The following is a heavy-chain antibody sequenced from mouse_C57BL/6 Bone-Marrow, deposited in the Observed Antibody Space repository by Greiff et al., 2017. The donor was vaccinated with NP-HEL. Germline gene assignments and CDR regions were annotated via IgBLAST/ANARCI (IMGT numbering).Heavy chain of an antibody. D-gene: IGHD2-1*01. CDR2: IYLRSGNP. V-gene: IGHV1-81*01. CDR3: ARTGNWRFAY. Sequence: QVQLQQSGAELARPGASVKLFSKASGYTFTSSGISWVMQRTGQGLEWIGQIYLRSGNPYYNEKFKGKATLTADKSSRTAYMGLRSLTSEDSAVYFCARTGNWRFAYWGQGTLVTVSP. J-gene: IGHJ3*01. CDR1: GYTFTSSG.